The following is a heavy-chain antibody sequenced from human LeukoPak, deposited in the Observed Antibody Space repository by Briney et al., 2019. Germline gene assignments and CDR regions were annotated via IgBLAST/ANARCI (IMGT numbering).Heavy chain of an antibody. CDR2: ISVYNGNT. CDR1: GYTFTSYG. CDR3: ARTAITTRSDYGGSSDY. V-gene: IGHV1-18*01. J-gene: IGHJ4*02. Sequence: ASVKVSCKASGYTFTSYGISWVRQAPGQGLEWMGWISVYNGNTNYAQKLQGRVTMTTDTSTSTAYMELRSLRSDDTAVYYCARTAITTRSDYGGSSDYWGQGTLVTVSS. D-gene: IGHD4-23*01.